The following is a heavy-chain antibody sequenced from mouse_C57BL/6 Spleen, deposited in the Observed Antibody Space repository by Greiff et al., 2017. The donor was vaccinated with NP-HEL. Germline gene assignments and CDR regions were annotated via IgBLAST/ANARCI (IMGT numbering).Heavy chain of an antibody. Sequence: EVQLQQSGPELVKPGASVKMSCKASGYTFTDYNMHWVKQSHGKSLEWIGYINPNNGGTSYNQKFKGKATLTVNKSSSTAYMELRSLTSEDSAVYYCARWRLTGNLYYFAYWGQGTTLTVSS. J-gene: IGHJ2*01. D-gene: IGHD4-1*01. CDR3: ARWRLTGNLYYFAY. CDR1: GYTFTDYN. V-gene: IGHV1-22*01. CDR2: INPNNGGT.